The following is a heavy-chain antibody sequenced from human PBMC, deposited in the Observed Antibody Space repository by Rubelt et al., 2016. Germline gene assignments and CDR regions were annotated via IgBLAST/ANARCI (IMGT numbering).Heavy chain of an antibody. D-gene: IGHD3-22*01. J-gene: IGHJ4*02. Sequence: KYSQKFQGRVTITRDTSASTAYMELSSLRSEDTAVYYCARDIDTSGYYDYLEHWGQGTRVTVSS. V-gene: IGHV1-3*01. CDR3: ARDIDTSGYYDYLEH.